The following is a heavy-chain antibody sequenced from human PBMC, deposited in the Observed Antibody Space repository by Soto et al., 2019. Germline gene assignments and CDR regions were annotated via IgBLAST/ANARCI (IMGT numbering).Heavy chain of an antibody. CDR3: AKDFMVRIVRGEFDY. CDR2: ISGSGGST. CDR1: GFTFSSYA. D-gene: IGHD3-10*01. Sequence: GGSLRLSCAASGFTFSSYAMSWVRQAPGKGLEWVSAISGSGGSTYYADSVKGRFTISRDNSKNTLYLQMNSLRAEDTAVYYCAKDFMVRIVRGEFDYWGQGTLVTVSS. J-gene: IGHJ4*02. V-gene: IGHV3-23*01.